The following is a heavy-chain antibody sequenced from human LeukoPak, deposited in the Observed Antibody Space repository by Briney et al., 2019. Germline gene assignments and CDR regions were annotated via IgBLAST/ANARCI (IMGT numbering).Heavy chain of an antibody. CDR3: ASERVRDSSGWYY. D-gene: IGHD6-19*01. CDR1: GGSISSYY. V-gene: IGHV4-59*01. Sequence: SETLSLTCTVSGGSISSYYWSWLRQPPGKGLEWIGYIYYSGSTNYNPSLKSRVTISVDTSKNQLSLKLSSVTAADTAVYYCASERVRDSSGWYYWGQGTLVTVSS. CDR2: IYYSGST. J-gene: IGHJ4*02.